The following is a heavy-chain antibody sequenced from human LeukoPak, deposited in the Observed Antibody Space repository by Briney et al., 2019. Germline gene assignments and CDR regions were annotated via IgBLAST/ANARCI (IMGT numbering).Heavy chain of an antibody. Sequence: GGSLRLSCAASGFTFSSYTLSWVRQAPGKGLEWVSAISGSGGSTYYADSVKGRFTISRDNSKNTLYLQMNSLRAEDTAVYYCARSTGAGFDPWGQGTLVTVSS. CDR3: ARSTGAGFDP. CDR1: GFTFSSYT. D-gene: IGHD1-14*01. J-gene: IGHJ5*02. V-gene: IGHV3-23*01. CDR2: ISGSGGST.